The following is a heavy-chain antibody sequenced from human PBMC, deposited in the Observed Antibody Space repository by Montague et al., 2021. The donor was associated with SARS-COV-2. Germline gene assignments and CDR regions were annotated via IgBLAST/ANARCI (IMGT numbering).Heavy chain of an antibody. Sequence: SLRLSCAASGFIFSSYEMNWVRQAPGKGLEWVSYISSSGSTIYYADSVKGRFTISRDNAKNSLYLQMNSLRAEDTAVYYCARGGTYYDFWSGYYNYYYGMDVWGQGTTVTVSS. CDR2: ISSSGSTI. D-gene: IGHD3-3*01. CDR3: ARGGTYYDFWSGYYNYYYGMDV. J-gene: IGHJ6*02. V-gene: IGHV3-48*03. CDR1: GFIFSSYE.